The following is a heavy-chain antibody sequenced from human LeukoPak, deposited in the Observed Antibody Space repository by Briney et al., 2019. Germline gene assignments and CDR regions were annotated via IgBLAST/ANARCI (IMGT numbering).Heavy chain of an antibody. D-gene: IGHD6-13*01. V-gene: IGHV3-53*01. CDR1: GFTVSSNY. CDR3: ARVVSYSSSWYMNWYFDL. Sequence: GSLRLSCAASGFTVSSNYMSWVRQAPGKGLEWVSVIYSGGSTYYADSVKGRFTISRDNSKNTLYLQMNSLRAEDTAVYYCARVVSYSSSWYMNWYFDLWGRGTLVTVSS. J-gene: IGHJ2*01. CDR2: IYSGGST.